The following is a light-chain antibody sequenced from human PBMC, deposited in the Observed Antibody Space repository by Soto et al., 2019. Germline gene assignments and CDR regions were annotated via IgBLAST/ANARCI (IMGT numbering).Light chain of an antibody. J-gene: IGKJ5*01. V-gene: IGKV3D-15*01. CDR1: QSVRSN. Sequence: ELVMTQSPATLSVSPGERATLSWRASQSVRSNLAWYQQKPGQAPRLLIYDVSTRATGIPARFSGSGSGTEFTLTISSLQSEDFAVYYCQQYNNWPAITFGQGTRLEIK. CDR2: DVS. CDR3: QQYNNWPAIT.